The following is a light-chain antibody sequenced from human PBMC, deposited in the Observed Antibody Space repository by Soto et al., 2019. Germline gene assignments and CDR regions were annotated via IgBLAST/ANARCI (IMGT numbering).Light chain of an antibody. V-gene: IGKV1-9*01. Sequence: FQWTQSPSFLSATVGNGVTMTSLASQGIRCYSPWYQQPPGTAPNLLIHAASTLQSGVPSRFGGGGSGTYFPPTISRLQPEDVATYCWQQLNRHPLTFGGGTKVDI. CDR3: QQLNRHPLT. CDR2: AAS. CDR1: QGIRCY. J-gene: IGKJ4*01.